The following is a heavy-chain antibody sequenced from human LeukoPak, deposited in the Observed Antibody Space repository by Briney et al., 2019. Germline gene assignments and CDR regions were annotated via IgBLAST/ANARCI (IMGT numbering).Heavy chain of an antibody. CDR1: GFTFSSYS. D-gene: IGHD6-13*01. CDR3: AREGAAAGNYSDY. Sequence: GGSLRLSCAASGFTFSSYSMNWVSQAPGKGLEWVSSISSSSSKIYYADSVKGRFTISRDNPKNSLYLQMNSLRAEDTAVYYCAREGAAAGNYSDYWGQGTLVTVSS. J-gene: IGHJ4*02. V-gene: IGHV3-21*01. CDR2: ISSSSSKI.